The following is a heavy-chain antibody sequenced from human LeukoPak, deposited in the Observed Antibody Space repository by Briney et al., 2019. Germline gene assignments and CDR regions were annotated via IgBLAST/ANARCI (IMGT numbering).Heavy chain of an antibody. CDR1: GYSFTSYW. D-gene: IGHD3-10*01. CDR2: IYPGDSDT. CDR3: ARHGYYGSGSYPRGGWFDP. Sequence: RGESLKISCKGSGYSFTSYWIGWVRQMPGKGLEWMGIIYPGDSDTRYSPSFQGQVAISADKSISTAYLQWSSLKASDTAMYYCARHGYYGSGSYPRGGWFDPWGQGTLVTVSS. V-gene: IGHV5-51*01. J-gene: IGHJ5*02.